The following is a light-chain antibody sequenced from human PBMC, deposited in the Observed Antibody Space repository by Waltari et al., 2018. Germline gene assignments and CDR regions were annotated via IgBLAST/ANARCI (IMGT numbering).Light chain of an antibody. J-gene: IGLJ2*01. CDR3: HSRDASGVGGT. CDR1: SLRSYY. CDR2: DKN. V-gene: IGLV3-19*01. Sequence: TQDPAVSVAVGQTVRITCQGDSLRSYYASWYRQRPGQAPILVMYDKNNRPSGVPDRVSGSSSDNTASLTITGAQAEDEAYYYCHSRDASGVGGTFGGGTKLTVL.